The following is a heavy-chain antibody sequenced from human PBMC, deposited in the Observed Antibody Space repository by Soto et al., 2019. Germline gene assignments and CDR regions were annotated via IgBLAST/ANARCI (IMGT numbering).Heavy chain of an antibody. J-gene: IGHJ4*02. CDR3: ATDLVDYDDY. CDR2: IKSKTVGGTA. V-gene: IGHV3-15*07. Sequence: EVQLVESGGGLVKPGGSLRLSCAASGFTFSNAWMNWLRQAPGKGLEWVGRIKSKTVGGTADYGAPVKGRFTISRDDSKDTLYLDMNSLKTDDTGMYYCATDLVDYDDYWGQGTLVTVSS. CDR1: GFTFSNAW. D-gene: IGHD3-16*01.